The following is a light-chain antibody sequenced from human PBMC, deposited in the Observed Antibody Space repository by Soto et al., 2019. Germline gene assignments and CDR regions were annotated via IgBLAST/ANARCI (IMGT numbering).Light chain of an antibody. CDR2: GAF. Sequence: EILMTQSPVTLSVSPGERATLSCRASQSVSSNLAWYQQKPGQAPSLLIYGAFTRATGIPARFSGTGSGTEFTLTISSLQSEDFALYYCRQYNDWPLTLGQGTKVDIK. V-gene: IGKV3-15*01. CDR1: QSVSSN. J-gene: IGKJ1*01. CDR3: RQYNDWPLT.